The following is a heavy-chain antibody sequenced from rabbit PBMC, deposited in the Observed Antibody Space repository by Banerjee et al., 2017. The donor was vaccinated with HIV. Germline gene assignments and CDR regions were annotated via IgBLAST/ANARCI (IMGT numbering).Heavy chain of an antibody. V-gene: IGHV1S45*01. CDR1: GFDFSSYYM. CDR3: ARGAYGSSGGYGFRYYGMDL. D-gene: IGHD1-1*01. CDR2: IDPVFGST. J-gene: IGHJ6*01. Sequence: QEQLKESGGGLVQPGGSLKLSCKASGFDFSSYYMSWVRQAPGKGLEWIGYIDPVFGSTYYASWAKGRFTISKTSSTTVTLQMTSLTAADTATYFCARGAYGSSGGYGFRYYGMDLWGPGTLVTVS.